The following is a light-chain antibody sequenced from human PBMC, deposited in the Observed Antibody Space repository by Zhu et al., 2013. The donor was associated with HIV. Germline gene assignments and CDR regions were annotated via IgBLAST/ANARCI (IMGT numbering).Light chain of an antibody. CDR3: QQYGSSPLT. V-gene: IGKV3-15*01. J-gene: IGKJ4*01. Sequence: EIVMTQSPATLSVSPGERATLSCRASQSVSSNLAWYQQKPGQAPRLLIYGASTRATGIPARFSGSGSGTEFTLTISSLQPEDFAVYYCQQYGSSPLTFGGGTKVE. CDR2: GAS. CDR1: QSVSSN.